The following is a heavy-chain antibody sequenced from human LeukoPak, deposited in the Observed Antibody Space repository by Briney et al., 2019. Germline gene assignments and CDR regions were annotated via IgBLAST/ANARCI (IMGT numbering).Heavy chain of an antibody. CDR1: GGTFSSYT. V-gene: IGHV1-69*01. CDR2: IIPIFGTP. Sequence: SVKVSCKASGGTFSSYTINWVRQAPGQGLEWMGGIIPIFGTPKYAQKFQGRVTITADESTSTAYMELSSLRSEDTAVYYCASAAIDREYFQHWGQGTLITVSS. CDR3: ASAAIDREYFQH. D-gene: IGHD2-2*01. J-gene: IGHJ1*01.